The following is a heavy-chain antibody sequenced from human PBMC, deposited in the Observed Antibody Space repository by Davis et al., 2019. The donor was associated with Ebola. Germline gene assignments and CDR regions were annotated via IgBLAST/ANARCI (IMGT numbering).Heavy chain of an antibody. CDR1: GGSISSSSYH. J-gene: IGHJ6*02. Sequence: MPSETLSLTCTVSGGSISSSSYHWGWIRQPPGKGLEWIGTIYYSGATYYNPSLKSRVSISVDTSKNQFSLKLSSVTAADTAVYYCATGVLGDYVYYYYGMDVWGQGTTVTVSS. V-gene: IGHV4-39*01. CDR3: ATGVLGDYVYYYYGMDV. CDR2: IYYSGAT. D-gene: IGHD4-17*01.